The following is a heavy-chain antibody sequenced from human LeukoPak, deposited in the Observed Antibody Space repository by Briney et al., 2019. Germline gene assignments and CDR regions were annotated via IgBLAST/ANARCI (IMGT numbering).Heavy chain of an antibody. CDR1: GFTFSSYA. Sequence: PGRSLRLSCAASGFTFSSYAMHWVRQAPGKGLEWVAVISYDGSNKYYADSVKGRFTISRDNSKNTLYLQMNSLRAEDTAVYYYARGYSGSYYRLSYYFDYWGQGTLVTVSS. V-gene: IGHV3-30-3*01. CDR2: ISYDGSNK. D-gene: IGHD1-26*01. CDR3: ARGYSGSYYRLSYYFDY. J-gene: IGHJ4*02.